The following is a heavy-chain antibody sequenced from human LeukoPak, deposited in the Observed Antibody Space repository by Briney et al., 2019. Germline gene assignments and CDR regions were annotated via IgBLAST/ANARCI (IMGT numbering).Heavy chain of an antibody. CDR1: GVTSSSYE. J-gene: IGHJ6*04. CDR3: ARDVYSTACDYYYGMDV. CDR2: ISSSGSTI. Sequence: PGGSLRLSCVATGVTSSSYEIDWVRHAPGRGLEWVSYISSSGSTIYYADSGKGRFTISRDSAKNSLYLQMDSLRAEDTAVYYCARDVYSTACDYYYGMDVWGKGTTVTVSS. D-gene: IGHD2/OR15-2a*01. V-gene: IGHV3-48*03.